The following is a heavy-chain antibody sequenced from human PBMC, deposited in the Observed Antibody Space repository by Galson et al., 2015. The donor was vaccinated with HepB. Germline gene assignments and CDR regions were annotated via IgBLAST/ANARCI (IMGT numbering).Heavy chain of an antibody. CDR1: GYTFTSYG. J-gene: IGHJ4*02. CDR3: ARVTAGVGATLLFDY. V-gene: IGHV1-18*01. CDR2: ISAYNGNT. Sequence: SVKVSCKASGYTFTSYGISWVRQAPGQGLEWMGWISAYNGNTNYAQKLQGRVTMTTDTSTSTAYMELRSLRSDDTAVYYCARVTAGVGATLLFDYWGQGTLVTVSS. D-gene: IGHD1-26*01.